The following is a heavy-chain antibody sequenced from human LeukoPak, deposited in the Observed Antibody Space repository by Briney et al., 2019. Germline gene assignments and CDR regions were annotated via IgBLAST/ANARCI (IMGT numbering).Heavy chain of an antibody. CDR1: GGSISSSSYY. CDR2: IYYSGST. D-gene: IGHD3-9*01. J-gene: IGHJ4*02. V-gene: IGHV4-39*01. Sequence: SETLSLTCTVSGGSISSSSYYWGWIRQPPGKGLEWIGSIYYSGSTYYNPSLKSRVTISVDTSKNQFSLKLSSVTAADTAVYYCARQYYDILTGYYNALDYWGQGTLVTVSS. CDR3: ARQYYDILTGYYNALDY.